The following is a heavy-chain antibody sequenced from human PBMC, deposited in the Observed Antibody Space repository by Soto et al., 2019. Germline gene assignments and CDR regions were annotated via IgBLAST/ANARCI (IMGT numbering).Heavy chain of an antibody. CDR3: ARDSRSTVTMFDY. Sequence: QVQLQESGPGLVKPSETLSLTCTVSGGSISGSYWSWIRQPPGKGLEWIGYIYYSGSTNYNPSLKSRVTISVDTSKKQFSLKLSSVTAADTAVYYCARDSRSTVTMFDYWGQGTLVTVSS. J-gene: IGHJ4*02. D-gene: IGHD4-17*01. CDR1: GGSISGSY. V-gene: IGHV4-59*01. CDR2: IYYSGST.